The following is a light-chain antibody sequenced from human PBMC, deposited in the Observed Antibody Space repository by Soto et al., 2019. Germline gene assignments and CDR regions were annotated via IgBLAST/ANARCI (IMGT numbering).Light chain of an antibody. CDR3: ATWDVTLNIWV. CDR1: GSNIGAFD. V-gene: IGLV1-44*01. Sequence: QSVLTQPPSVSGAPGQRVTISCAGSGSNIGAFDVHWYQQLPGTAPKLLIYSTDLRPSGVPDRFSGSKSGTSASLAISGLQSEDEADYYCATWDVTLNIWVFGGGTKVTVL. J-gene: IGLJ3*02. CDR2: STD.